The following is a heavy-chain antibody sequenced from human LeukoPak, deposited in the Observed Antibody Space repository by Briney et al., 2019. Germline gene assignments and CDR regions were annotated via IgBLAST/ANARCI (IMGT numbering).Heavy chain of an antibody. CDR2: IIPIFGTA. CDR3: ARDHCSSTSCYTWNWFDP. D-gene: IGHD2-2*02. Sequence: SVKVSCKASGGTFSCYAISWVRQAPGQGLEWMGGIIPIFGTANYAQKFQGRVTITADESTSTAYMELSSLRSEDTAVYYCARDHCSSTSCYTWNWFDPWGQGTLVTVSS. V-gene: IGHV1-69*13. J-gene: IGHJ5*02. CDR1: GGTFSCYA.